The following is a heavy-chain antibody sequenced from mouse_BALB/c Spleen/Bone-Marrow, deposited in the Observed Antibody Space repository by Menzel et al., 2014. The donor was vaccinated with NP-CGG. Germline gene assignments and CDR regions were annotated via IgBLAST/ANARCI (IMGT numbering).Heavy chain of an antibody. CDR2: ISNGGGST. Sequence: DVMLVESGGGLVQPGGSLKLSCATSGFTFSDYYMYWVRQTPEKRLEWVAYISNGGGSTYYPDTVKGRFTISRDNAKNTLYLQMSRLKSEDTAMYYCARPLYDGYYVAYWGQETLVTVSA. D-gene: IGHD2-3*01. CDR1: GFTFSDYY. V-gene: IGHV5-12*02. CDR3: ARPLYDGYYVAY. J-gene: IGHJ3*01.